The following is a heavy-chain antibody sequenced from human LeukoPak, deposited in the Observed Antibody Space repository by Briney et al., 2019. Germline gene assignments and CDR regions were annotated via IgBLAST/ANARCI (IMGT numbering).Heavy chain of an antibody. V-gene: IGHV3-11*01. CDR3: ARVPSYSSGYSPLGY. J-gene: IGHJ4*02. Sequence: GGSLRLSCAASGFTFSDYYMSWIRQAPGKGLEWVSYINRSGSTIYYADSVKGRFTISRDNTKNSLYLQMNSLRAEDTAVYYCARVPSYSSGYSPLGYWGQGTLVTVSS. CDR1: GFTFSDYY. CDR2: INRSGSTI. D-gene: IGHD3-22*01.